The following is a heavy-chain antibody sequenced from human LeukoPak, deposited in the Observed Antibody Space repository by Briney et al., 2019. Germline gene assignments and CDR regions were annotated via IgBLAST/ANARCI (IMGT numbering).Heavy chain of an antibody. Sequence: SETLSLTCTVSGYSISSGYYWGWIRQPPGKGLEWIGSIYHSGSTYYNPSLKSRVTISVDTSKNQFSLKLSSVTAADTAVYYCARVGDIVVVTALDYWGQGTLVTVSS. CDR1: GYSISSGYY. J-gene: IGHJ4*02. CDR2: IYHSGST. D-gene: IGHD2-21*02. CDR3: ARVGDIVVVTALDY. V-gene: IGHV4-38-2*02.